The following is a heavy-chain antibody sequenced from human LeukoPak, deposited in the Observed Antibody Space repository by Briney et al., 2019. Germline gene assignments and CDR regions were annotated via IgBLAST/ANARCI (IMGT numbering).Heavy chain of an antibody. Sequence: ASVKVSCKASGHTFTNNDINWVRQATGQGLEWMGWVSPDSGDTGYAPNFRGRVTMTTDTSINTAYMELTSLTSEDTAIYYCTRGRAAGDWGQGTLVTVSS. CDR3: TRGRAAGD. V-gene: IGHV1-8*01. CDR2: VSPDSGDT. D-gene: IGHD6-19*01. J-gene: IGHJ4*02. CDR1: GHTFTNND.